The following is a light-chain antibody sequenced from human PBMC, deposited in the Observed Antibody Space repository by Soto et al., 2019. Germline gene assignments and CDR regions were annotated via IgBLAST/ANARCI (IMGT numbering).Light chain of an antibody. Sequence: EIVLTQSPGTLSLSLGERATLCCRASQSVSSSYLAWYQQKPGQAPRLLIYGASSRATGIPDRFSGSGSGTDFTLTISRLEPEDFAVYYCQKYGSSPPITFGQGTRLEIK. V-gene: IGKV3-20*01. J-gene: IGKJ5*01. CDR2: GAS. CDR1: QSVSSSY. CDR3: QKYGSSPPIT.